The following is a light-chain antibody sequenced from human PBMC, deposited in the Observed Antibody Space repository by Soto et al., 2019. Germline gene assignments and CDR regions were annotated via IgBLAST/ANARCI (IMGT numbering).Light chain of an antibody. V-gene: IGLV1-47*01. CDR1: ISNIGGNY. CDR2: RSN. Sequence: QSVLTQTPSASGTPGQRVTISCSGSISNIGGNYVYWYQQLPGTAPKLLIYRSNQRPTGVPGRFSGSKSGTSASLAISGLRSDDEADYYCATWDDNLSGPLFGGGTKVTVL. CDR3: ATWDDNLSGPL. J-gene: IGLJ3*02.